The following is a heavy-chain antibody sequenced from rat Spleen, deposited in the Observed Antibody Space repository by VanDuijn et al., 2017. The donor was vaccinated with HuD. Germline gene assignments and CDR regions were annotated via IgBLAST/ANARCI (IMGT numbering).Heavy chain of an antibody. Sequence: EVQLVESGGGLVQPGRSLKLSCAASGFTFSNSGMAWVRQAPTKGLELVATISYDGSRTYYRDSVKGRFTISRDNAKSTLYLQMNSLRSEDTATYYCTRPRFDYWGQGVMVTVSS. CDR1: GFTFSNSG. CDR2: ISYDGSRT. CDR3: TRPRFDY. J-gene: IGHJ2*01. V-gene: IGHV5-29*01.